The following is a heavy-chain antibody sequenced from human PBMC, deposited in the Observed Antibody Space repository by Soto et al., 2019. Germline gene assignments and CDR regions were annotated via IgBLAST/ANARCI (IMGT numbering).Heavy chain of an antibody. J-gene: IGHJ4*02. V-gene: IGHV4-39*01. Sequence: QLQLQESGPGLVKPSETLSLTCTVSGVSISSSSYYWGWIRQPPGKGLEWIGSIYYSGSTYYNPSLKRRVTISVDTSKNQFSLKLSSVTAADTAVYYCARSMVRGVIGYWGQGTLVTVSS. CDR2: IYYSGST. CDR1: GVSISSSSYY. D-gene: IGHD3-10*01. CDR3: ARSMVRGVIGY.